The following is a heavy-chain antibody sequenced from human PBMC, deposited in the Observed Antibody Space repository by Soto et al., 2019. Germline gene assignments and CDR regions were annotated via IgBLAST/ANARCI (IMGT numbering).Heavy chain of an antibody. V-gene: IGHV1-8*01. CDR3: ARGVTAGVDY. J-gene: IGHJ4*02. CDR2: MEPSNGRT. CDR1: GYSFTGRD. Sequence: GASVKVSCKASGYSFTGRDINWVRQTTGQGLEWMGWMEPSNGRTGYAQKFQGRVTMTRDTSINTAYMELSSLTSDDTAFYYCARGVTAGVDYWGQGTLVTVSS. D-gene: IGHD1-26*01.